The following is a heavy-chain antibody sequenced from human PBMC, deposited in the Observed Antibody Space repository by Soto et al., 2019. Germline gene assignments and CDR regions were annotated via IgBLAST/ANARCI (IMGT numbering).Heavy chain of an antibody. D-gene: IGHD2-2*03. Sequence: QVQLQESGPGLVKPSETLSLTCTVSGGSLTSYYWIWIRQPPGKGLEWIGSIHNSGSTNYNPSLKGRVTISLDTPKNQFSLKVSSVTAADTAMYYCASGYCSSSSCYEFDPGGQGSLVTVSS. J-gene: IGHJ5*02. V-gene: IGHV4-59*01. CDR2: IHNSGST. CDR3: ASGYCSSSSCYEFDP. CDR1: GGSLTSYY.